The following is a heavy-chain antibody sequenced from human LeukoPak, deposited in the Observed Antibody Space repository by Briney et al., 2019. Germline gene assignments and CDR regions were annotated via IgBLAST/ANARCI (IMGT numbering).Heavy chain of an antibody. J-gene: IGHJ4*02. CDR1: GFTFDDYA. V-gene: IGHV3-9*01. D-gene: IGHD7-27*01. CDR2: ISWNSGSI. Sequence: SGGSLRLSCAASGFTFDDYAMHWVRQAPGKGLEWVSGISWNSGSIGYADSVKGRFTISRDNAKNSLYLQMNSLRAEDTAVYYCARDFSPTGGNYWGQGTLVTVSS. CDR3: ARDFSPTGGNY.